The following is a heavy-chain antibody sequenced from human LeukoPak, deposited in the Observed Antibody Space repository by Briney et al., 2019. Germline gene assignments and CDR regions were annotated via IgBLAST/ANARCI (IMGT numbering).Heavy chain of an antibody. D-gene: IGHD6-19*01. Sequence: QSGGSLRLSCAASGFTFSSYAMSWVRQAPGKGLEWVSAISGSGGSTYYADSVKGRFTISRDNSKNTLYLQMNSPRAEDTAVYYCAKELAVAGSIDYWGQGTLVTVSS. CDR2: ISGSGGST. V-gene: IGHV3-23*01. CDR1: GFTFSSYA. J-gene: IGHJ4*02. CDR3: AKELAVAGSIDY.